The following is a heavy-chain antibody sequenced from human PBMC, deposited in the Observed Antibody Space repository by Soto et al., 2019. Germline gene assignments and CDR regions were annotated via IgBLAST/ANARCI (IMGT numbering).Heavy chain of an antibody. CDR1: GDSVSSNSAA. V-gene: IGHV6-1*01. D-gene: IGHD5-12*01. CDR2: TYYRSKWYN. Sequence: PSQTLSLTCAISGDSVSSNSAAWNWIRQSPSRGLEWLGRTYYRSKWYNDYAVSVKSRITINPDTSKNQFSLQLNSVTPEDTAVYYCARDLMGDGYNKEEYYFDHWGQGTLVTVSS. J-gene: IGHJ4*02. CDR3: ARDLMGDGYNKEEYYFDH.